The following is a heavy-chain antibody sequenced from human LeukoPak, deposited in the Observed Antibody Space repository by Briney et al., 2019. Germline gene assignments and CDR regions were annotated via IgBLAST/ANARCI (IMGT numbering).Heavy chain of an antibody. Sequence: ASVKVTCKASGYTFTSHGISWVRQAPGQGLEWMGWISAYNGNTNYAQKLQGRVTMTTDTSTSTAYMELRSLRSADTAVYYCARCGYYDILTGYLDMWFDPWGQGTLVTVSS. V-gene: IGHV1-18*01. CDR2: ISAYNGNT. J-gene: IGHJ5*02. CDR3: ARCGYYDILTGYLDMWFDP. CDR1: GYTFTSHG. D-gene: IGHD3-9*01.